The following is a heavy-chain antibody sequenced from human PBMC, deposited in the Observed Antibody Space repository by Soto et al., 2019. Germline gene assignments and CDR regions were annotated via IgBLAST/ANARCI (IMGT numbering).Heavy chain of an antibody. CDR2: ILSTGET. Sequence: SGPTLVNPTEPLTLTCSVSGFSLTLGRMAVTWIRRPPGKALEWLAHILSTGETSYATSLKTRVTISKDISKSQVLLTMTNVDPVDTATYFCARIDYTGSPLIDYWGQGTLVTVSS. V-gene: IGHV2-26*01. D-gene: IGHD1-26*01. CDR1: GFSLTLGRMA. J-gene: IGHJ4*02. CDR3: ARIDYTGSPLIDY.